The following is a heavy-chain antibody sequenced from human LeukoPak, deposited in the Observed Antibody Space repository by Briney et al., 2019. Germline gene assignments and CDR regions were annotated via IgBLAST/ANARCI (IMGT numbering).Heavy chain of an antibody. CDR3: ARQSREYSSSWLDY. D-gene: IGHD6-13*01. CDR2: IYYSGST. CDR1: GGSISSGTYY. J-gene: IGHJ4*02. V-gene: IGHV4-39*01. Sequence: SETLSLTCIVSGGSISSGTYYWGWIRQPPGKGLEWIGSIYYSGSTYYNPSLKSRVTISVDTSKNQFSLKLSSVTAADTAVYYCARQSREYSSSWLDYWGQGTLVTVSS.